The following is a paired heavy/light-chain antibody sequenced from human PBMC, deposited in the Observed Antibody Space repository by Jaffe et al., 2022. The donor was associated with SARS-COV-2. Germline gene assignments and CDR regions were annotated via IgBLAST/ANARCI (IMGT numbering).Heavy chain of an antibody. CDR1: GFTFSRYA. CDR3: ARASVGGIDVDVRCPNL. CDR2: ISYDGSVA. Sequence: QVQLVESGGGVVQPGRSLRLSCGASGFTFSRYAIHWVRQAPGRGLEWVAVISYDGSVAYYADFVQGRFTISRDNSKSMLYLQMNSLRVEDTAVYYCARASVGGIDVDVRCPNLWGQGTLVAVSS. V-gene: IGHV3-30*04. J-gene: IGHJ4*02. D-gene: IGHD3-16*01.
Light chain of an antibody. CDR1: QSIGSW. Sequence: DIQMTQSPSTLSASVGARVTITCRASQSIGSWLAWFQQKPGKAPELLIYKASSLESGVPSRFSGSGSGTEFTLTISSLQADDFATYYCQQYNAYPLTFGGGTKVEIK. CDR2: KAS. V-gene: IGKV1-5*03. CDR3: QQYNAYPLT. J-gene: IGKJ4*01.